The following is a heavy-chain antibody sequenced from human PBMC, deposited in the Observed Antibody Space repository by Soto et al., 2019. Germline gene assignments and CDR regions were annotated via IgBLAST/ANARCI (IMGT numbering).Heavy chain of an antibody. Sequence: EVQLVESGGGLVQPGGSLRLSCAASGFTVSSNYMSWVRQAPGKGLEWVSVIYSGGSTYYADSVKGRFTISRDNSKNTLYLQMNSLRAEDTAVYYCARVFGEYYYYYYMDVWGKGTTVTVSS. J-gene: IGHJ6*03. CDR3: ARVFGEYYYYYYMDV. CDR1: GFTVSSNY. CDR2: IYSGGST. V-gene: IGHV3-66*01. D-gene: IGHD3-16*01.